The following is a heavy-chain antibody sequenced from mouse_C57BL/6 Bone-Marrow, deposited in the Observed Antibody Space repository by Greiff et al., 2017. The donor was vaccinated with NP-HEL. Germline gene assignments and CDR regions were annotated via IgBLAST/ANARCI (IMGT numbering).Heavy chain of an antibody. CDR2: IDPENGDT. CDR1: GFNIKDDY. CDR3: TLYYYGSSPYYFDY. J-gene: IGHJ2*01. V-gene: IGHV14-4*01. Sequence: VQLKQSGAELVRPGASVKLSCTASGFNIKDDYMHWVKQRPEQGLEWIGWIDPENGDTEYASKFQGKATITADTSSNTAYLQLSSLTSEDTAVYYCTLYYYGSSPYYFDYWGQGTTLTVSS. D-gene: IGHD1-1*01.